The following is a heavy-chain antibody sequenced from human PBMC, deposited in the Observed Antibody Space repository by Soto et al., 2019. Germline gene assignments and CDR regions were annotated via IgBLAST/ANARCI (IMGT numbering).Heavy chain of an antibody. CDR3: ARETEHYYGSGSYSRWFDS. J-gene: IGHJ5*01. D-gene: IGHD3-10*01. V-gene: IGHV1-69*13. CDR2: IIPIFGTA. CDR1: GGTFSSYA. Sequence: ASVKVSCKASGGTFSSYAISWVRQAPGQGLEWMGGIIPIFGTANYAQKFQGRVTITADESTSTAYMELSSLRSEDTAVYYCARETEHYYGSGSYSRWFDSWGQGTLVTVSS.